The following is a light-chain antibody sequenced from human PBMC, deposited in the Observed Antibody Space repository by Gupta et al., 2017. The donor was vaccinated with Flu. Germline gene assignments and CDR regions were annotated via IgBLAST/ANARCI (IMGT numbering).Light chain of an antibody. CDR2: EGS. CDR1: SSYVGSYNL. V-gene: IGLV2-23*03. CDR3: CSYAGSSTFNVV. J-gene: IGLJ2*01. Sequence: QSALTQPASVSGSPGQSITISCTGTSSYVGSYNLVSWYQQHPGKAPKLMIYEGSKRPSGVSNRFSGSKSGNTASLTISGLQAEDEADYYCCSYAGSSTFNVVFGGGTKLTVL.